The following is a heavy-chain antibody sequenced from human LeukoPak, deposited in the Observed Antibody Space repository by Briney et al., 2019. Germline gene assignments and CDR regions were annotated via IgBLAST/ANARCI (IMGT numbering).Heavy chain of an antibody. V-gene: IGHV1-3*01. CDR1: GYTFTSYA. J-gene: IGHJ5*02. D-gene: IGHD2-15*01. Sequence: ASVKVSYKASGYTFTSYAMHWVRQAPGQRLEWMGWINAGNGNTKYSQKFQGRVTITRDTSASTAYMELSSLRSEDTAVYYCARGRFMAAASNWFDPWGQGTLVTVSS. CDR2: INAGNGNT. CDR3: ARGRFMAAASNWFDP.